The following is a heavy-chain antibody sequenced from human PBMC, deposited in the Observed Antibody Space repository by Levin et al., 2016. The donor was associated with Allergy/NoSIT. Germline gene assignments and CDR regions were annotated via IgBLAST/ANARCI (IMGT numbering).Heavy chain of an antibody. V-gene: IGHV4-39*01. CDR2: FYSGGVS. Sequence: WIRQPPGKGLEWIGTFYSGGVSYNNPSLESRVTISVDTPYNQFSLKLSSVTAADTAVYYCARQEWSFRRNYFDYWGRGNYGHRLL. J-gene: IGHJ4*02. D-gene: IGHD3-3*01. CDR3: ARQEWSFRRNYFDY.